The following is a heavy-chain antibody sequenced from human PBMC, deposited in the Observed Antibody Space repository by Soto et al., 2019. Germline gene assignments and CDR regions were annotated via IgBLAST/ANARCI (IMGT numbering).Heavy chain of an antibody. CDR3: AKANLGYCSGGSCYYYYYMDV. Sequence: GGSLRLSCAASGFTFSSYGMHWVRQAPGKGLEWVAVISYDGSNKYYADSVKGRFTISRDNSKNTLYLQMNSLRAEDTAVYYCAKANLGYCSGGSCYYYYYMDVWGKGTTVTVSS. CDR1: GFTFSSYG. D-gene: IGHD2-15*01. J-gene: IGHJ6*03. CDR2: ISYDGSNK. V-gene: IGHV3-30*18.